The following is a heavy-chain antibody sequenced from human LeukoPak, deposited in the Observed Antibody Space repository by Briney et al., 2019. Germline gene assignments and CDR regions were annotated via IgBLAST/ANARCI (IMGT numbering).Heavy chain of an antibody. CDR3: ARVAMATTGLFDY. J-gene: IGHJ4*02. D-gene: IGHD5-24*01. CDR1: GGTFSSYA. Sequence: APVKVSCKASGGTFSSYAISWVRQAPGQGLEWMGRIIPILGIANYAQKFQGRVTITADKSTSTAYMELSSLRSEDTAVYYCARVAMATTGLFDYWGQGTLVTVSS. V-gene: IGHV1-69*04. CDR2: IIPILGIA.